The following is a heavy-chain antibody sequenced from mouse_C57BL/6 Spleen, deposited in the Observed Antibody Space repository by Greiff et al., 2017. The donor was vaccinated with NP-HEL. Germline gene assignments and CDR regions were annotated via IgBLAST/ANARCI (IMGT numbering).Heavy chain of an antibody. J-gene: IGHJ2*01. D-gene: IGHD2-4*01. Sequence: VQRVESGAELVKPGASVKISCKASGYAFSSYWMNWVKQRPGKGLEWIGQIYPGDGDTNYNGKFKGKATLTADKSSSTAYMQLSSLTSEDSAVYFCARGGDYDGFDYWGQGTTLTVSS. V-gene: IGHV1-80*01. CDR3: ARGGDYDGFDY. CDR2: IYPGDGDT. CDR1: GYAFSSYW.